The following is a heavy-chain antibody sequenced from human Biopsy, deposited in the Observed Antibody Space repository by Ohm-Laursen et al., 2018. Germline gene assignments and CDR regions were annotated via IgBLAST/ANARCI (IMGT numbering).Heavy chain of an antibody. CDR3: AKFTGYTFPWDAFDM. CDR2: ITTSGETT. D-gene: IGHD1-1*01. Sequence: SLRLSCSASGFTYTNYAMSWVRQAPGKGLEWVSAITTSGETTYYTDPVKGRFTISRDNSKNTLYLQMTSLGADDTAIYYCAKFTGYTFPWDAFDMWGQGKMVTASS. V-gene: IGHV3-23*01. CDR1: GFTYTNYA. J-gene: IGHJ3*02.